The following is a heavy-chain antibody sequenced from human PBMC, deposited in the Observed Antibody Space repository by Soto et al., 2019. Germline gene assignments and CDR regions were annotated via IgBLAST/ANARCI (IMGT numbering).Heavy chain of an antibody. Sequence: EVQLVESGGGLVKPGGSLRLGCEVSGFTVGSAWLNWFRQAPGKGLVWDGRMKSTVDGGTTDYAEPVKGRFTISRYGSMTTLYLEMDSRKTEDTAVSYCTSAPQGAQSYEMARSWGKGTSVTVSS. D-gene: IGHD3-16*01. CDR2: MKSTVDGGTT. CDR1: GFTVGSAW. CDR3: TSAPQGAQSYEMARS. V-gene: IGHV3-15*07. J-gene: IGHJ5*02.